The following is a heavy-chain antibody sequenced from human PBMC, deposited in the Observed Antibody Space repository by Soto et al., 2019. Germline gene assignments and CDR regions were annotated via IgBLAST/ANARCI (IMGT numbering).Heavy chain of an antibody. D-gene: IGHD3-16*01. Sequence: QVQLQESGPGLVKPSQTLSLTCTVSGDSISRGGYYWSWIRQHRGKGLEWIGYIYYTGTTYYNPSLKGRVSISVDTSNNQISLKVSSVAAADTAVDYCARDPADGGDYFDYWGRGTLVTVSS. CDR2: IYYTGTT. CDR1: GDSISRGGYY. V-gene: IGHV4-31*03. J-gene: IGHJ4*02. CDR3: ARDPADGGDYFDY.